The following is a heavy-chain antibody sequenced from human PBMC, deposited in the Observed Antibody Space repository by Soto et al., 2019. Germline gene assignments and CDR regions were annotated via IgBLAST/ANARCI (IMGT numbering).Heavy chain of an antibody. J-gene: IGHJ6*02. D-gene: IGHD3-10*01. Sequence: DVQLLESGGHLVQPGGSLRLSCAASGFTFSSYAMSWVRQAPGKGLEWVSSVSAGGDMTYYSDSVKGRFTISRDNSNNALFPQMNSLRIEDTAVYYCARGDRGGSGSPASYYYSGLDVWGQGTTVTVS. V-gene: IGHV3-23*01. CDR2: VSAGGDMT. CDR1: GFTFSSYA. CDR3: ARGDRGGSGSPASYYYSGLDV.